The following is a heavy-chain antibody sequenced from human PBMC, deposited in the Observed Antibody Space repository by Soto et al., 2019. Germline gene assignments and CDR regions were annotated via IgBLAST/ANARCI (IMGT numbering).Heavy chain of an antibody. CDR2: IKSKTDGGTT. D-gene: IGHD3-3*01. CDR3: TTGPQGIIPRLYYDFWSGPFDY. V-gene: IGHV3-15*07. CDR1: GFTFSNAW. J-gene: IGHJ4*02. Sequence: GGSLRLSCAASGFTFSNAWMNWVRQAPGKGLEWVGRIKSKTDGGTTDYAAPVKGRFTISRDDSKNTLYLQMNSLKTEDTAVYYCTTGPQGIIPRLYYDFWSGPFDYWGQGTLVTVSS.